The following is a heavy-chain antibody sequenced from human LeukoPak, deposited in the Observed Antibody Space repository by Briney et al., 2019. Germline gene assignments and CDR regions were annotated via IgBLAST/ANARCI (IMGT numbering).Heavy chain of an antibody. CDR2: IYYSGSI. J-gene: IGHJ4*02. V-gene: IGHV4-59*01. D-gene: IGHD3-22*01. Sequence: SETLSLTCTVSGGSISRYYWSWIRQPPGKELEWIGDIYYSGSIKYNPSLKSRVTMSVDTSKNQFSLKLSSVTAADTAIYYCARENPSGYYNRPIDYWGQGTLVTVSS. CDR3: ARENPSGYYNRPIDY. CDR1: GGSISRYY.